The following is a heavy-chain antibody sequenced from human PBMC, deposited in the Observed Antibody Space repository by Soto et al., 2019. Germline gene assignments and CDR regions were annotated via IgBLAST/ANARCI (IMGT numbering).Heavy chain of an antibody. CDR1: GFTVSSNY. J-gene: IGHJ6*02. CDR2: IYSGGST. D-gene: IGHD6-13*01. V-gene: IGHV3-53*01. Sequence: HPGGSLRLSCAASGFTVSSNYMSWVRQAPGKGLEWVSVIYSGGSTYYADSVKGRFTISRDNSKNTLYLQMNSLRAEDTAVYYCARAYSSSWPNYYYYYGMDVWGQGTTVTVSS. CDR3: ARAYSSSWPNYYYYYGMDV.